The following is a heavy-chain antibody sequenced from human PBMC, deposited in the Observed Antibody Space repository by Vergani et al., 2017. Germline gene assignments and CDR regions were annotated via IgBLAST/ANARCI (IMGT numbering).Heavy chain of an antibody. CDR1: GFRFSNYA. Sequence: DVELLESGGALVQPGGSLRLSCAASGFRFSNYAMSWVRQAPGKGLEWVAAIASSGTITYYSDSVKSRFTVSRDNSQNTLFLQMSSLRAEDTALYYCAKGGTITILGSVDYYWGQGTLVTVSS. CDR2: IASSGTIT. V-gene: IGHV3-23*01. J-gene: IGHJ4*02. CDR3: AKGGTITILGSVDYY. D-gene: IGHD3-3*01.